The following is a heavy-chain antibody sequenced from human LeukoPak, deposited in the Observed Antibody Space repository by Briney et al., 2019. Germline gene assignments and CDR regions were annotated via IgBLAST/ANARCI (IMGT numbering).Heavy chain of an antibody. CDR1: GGTFSIYA. Sequence: ASVTVSFTASGGTFSIYAISWVRQAPGQGLEWVGRIIPILGIANYAQKFQGRVTITADKSTSTAYMELSSLRSEDTAVYYCARDLEVTAILVGNWFDPWGQGTLVTVSS. J-gene: IGHJ5*02. V-gene: IGHV1-69*04. CDR2: IIPILGIA. CDR3: ARDLEVTAILVGNWFDP. D-gene: IGHD2-21*02.